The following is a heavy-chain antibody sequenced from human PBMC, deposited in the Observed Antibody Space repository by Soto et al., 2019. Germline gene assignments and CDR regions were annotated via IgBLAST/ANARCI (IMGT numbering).Heavy chain of an antibody. J-gene: IGHJ4*02. Sequence: QVQLQESGPGLVKPSQTLSLTCTVSGGSISSGDYYWSWIRQPPGKGLEWIGYIYYSGSTYYNPSLESRVTITVDTSKNQFSLKLSSVTAADTAVYYCARVTVGANRFDYWGQGTLVTVSS. CDR3: ARVTVGANRFDY. CDR1: GGSISSGDYY. V-gene: IGHV4-30-4*01. D-gene: IGHD1-26*01. CDR2: IYYSGST.